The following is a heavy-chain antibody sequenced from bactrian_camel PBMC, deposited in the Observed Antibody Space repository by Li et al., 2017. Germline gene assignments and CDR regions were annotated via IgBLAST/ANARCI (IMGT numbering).Heavy chain of an antibody. V-gene: IGHV3S25*01. D-gene: IGHD5*01. CDR3: SVATTSGTFNY. Sequence: QLVESGGGSVQAGGSLRLTCAASGDTYSQNCMAWFRRAPGKGLEWVSTINSAGGSTYYSDSVKGRFAISRDNAKNTVYLQMNSLKPEDTALYYCSVATTSGTFNYWGQGTQVTVS. J-gene: IGHJ4*01. CDR1: GDTYSQNC. CDR2: INSAGGST.